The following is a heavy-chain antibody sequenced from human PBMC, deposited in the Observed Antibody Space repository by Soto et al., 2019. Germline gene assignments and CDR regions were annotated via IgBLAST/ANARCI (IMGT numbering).Heavy chain of an antibody. CDR1: GFTFSDYY. Sequence: GGSLRLSCAASGFTFSDYYMSWIRQAPGKGLEWVSYISSSGSTIYYADSVKGRFTISRDNAKNSLYLQMNSLRAEDTAVYYCARDRIAIAAAGTNWPHLGLFDYWGQGTLVTVSS. V-gene: IGHV3-11*01. CDR3: ARDRIAIAAAGTNWPHLGLFDY. CDR2: ISSSGSTI. J-gene: IGHJ4*02. D-gene: IGHD6-13*01.